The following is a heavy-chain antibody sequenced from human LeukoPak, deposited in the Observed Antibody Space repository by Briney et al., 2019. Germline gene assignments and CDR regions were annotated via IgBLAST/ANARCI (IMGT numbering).Heavy chain of an antibody. CDR1: GFTFSSYA. J-gene: IGHJ4*02. CDR3: AKGVAVASPYYFYY. Sequence: GGSLRLSCAASGFTFSSYAMSWVRQAPGKGLEWVSPISGSGSSTYYADSVKGRFTISRDNSKNTLYLQMNSLRAEDTAVYYCAKGVAVASPYYFYYWGQGTLVTVSS. D-gene: IGHD6-19*01. V-gene: IGHV3-23*01. CDR2: ISGSGSST.